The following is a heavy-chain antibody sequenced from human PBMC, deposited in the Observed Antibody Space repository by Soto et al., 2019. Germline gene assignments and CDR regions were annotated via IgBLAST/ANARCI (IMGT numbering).Heavy chain of an antibody. CDR1: GFPFSIYS. CDR3: ARSVEGHFDY. J-gene: IGHJ4*02. D-gene: IGHD6-19*01. Sequence: EVQLVESGGGLVQPGGSLRLTCVASGFPFSIYSMNWVRQAPGKGLEWSSYITSDTNTIEYADSVKGRFTISRDNAKNLVYLQMNSLRDEDTAVYFCARSVEGHFDYWGQGPVVTVSS. CDR2: ITSDTNTI. V-gene: IGHV3-48*02.